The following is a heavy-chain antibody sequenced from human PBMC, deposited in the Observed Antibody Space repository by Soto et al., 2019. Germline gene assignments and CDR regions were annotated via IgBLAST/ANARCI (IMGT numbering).Heavy chain of an antibody. D-gene: IGHD4-17*01. CDR2: IWYDGSNK. Sequence: GGSLRLSCAASGFTFSSYGMHWVRQAPGKGLEWVAVIWYDGSNKYYADSVKGRFTISRDNSKNTLYLQMNSLRAEDTAVYYCAKVVDGDYDLAFDIWGQGTMVTVSS. J-gene: IGHJ3*02. CDR3: AKVVDGDYDLAFDI. V-gene: IGHV3-33*06. CDR1: GFTFSSYG.